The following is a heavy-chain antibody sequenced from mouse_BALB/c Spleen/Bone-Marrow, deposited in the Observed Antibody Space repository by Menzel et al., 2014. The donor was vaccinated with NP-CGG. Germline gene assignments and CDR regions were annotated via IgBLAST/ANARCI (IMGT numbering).Heavy chain of an antibody. CDR2: INPGSSTI. CDR1: GFDFSRYW. V-gene: IGHV4-1*02. CDR3: ARNAYYAMDY. J-gene: IGHJ4*01. Sequence: EVKVEESGGGLVQPGGSLKLSCAASGFDFSRYWMSWVRQAPGKGLEWIGEINPGSSTINYTPSLKDKFIISRDNAKNTLYLQMSKVRSEDTALYYCARNAYYAMDYWGQGTSVTVSS.